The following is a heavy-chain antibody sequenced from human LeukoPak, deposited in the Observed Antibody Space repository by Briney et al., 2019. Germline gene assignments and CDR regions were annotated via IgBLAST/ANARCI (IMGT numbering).Heavy chain of an antibody. CDR3: VKSGVAVYGIGHFDY. CDR1: GFSFSSFA. D-gene: IGHD2-8*01. V-gene: IGHV3-64D*09. J-gene: IGHJ4*02. CDR2: ISSDGDST. Sequence: GGSLRLSCSASGFSFSSFAMYWVRQVPGKGLEYVSSISSDGDSTKYADSMKGRFTISRDNSKNTLFLQMSSLRPDDSALYYCVKSGVAVYGIGHFDYWGQGTLVTVPS.